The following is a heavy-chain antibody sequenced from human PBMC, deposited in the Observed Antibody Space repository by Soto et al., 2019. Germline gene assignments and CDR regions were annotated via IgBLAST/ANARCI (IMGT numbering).Heavy chain of an antibody. Sequence: GGSLRLSCAASGFTFSSYGISWIRLSPGKGLEWVSVISGGGDTTYYTPSVKGRFTISRDDFRNTLYLQMNSLRTEDTAIYYCAKLRDFVVLPAGILDYWGPGTLVTFSS. V-gene: IGHV3-23*01. D-gene: IGHD2-8*01. J-gene: IGHJ4*02. CDR3: AKLRDFVVLPAGILDY. CDR1: GFTFSSYG. CDR2: ISGGGDTT.